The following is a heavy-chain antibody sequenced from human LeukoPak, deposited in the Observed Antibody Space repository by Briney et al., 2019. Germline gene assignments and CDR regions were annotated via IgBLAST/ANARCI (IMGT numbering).Heavy chain of an antibody. D-gene: IGHD6-6*01. V-gene: IGHV4-59*08. CDR2: IYYSGNT. Sequence: KSSETLSLTCTVSGGSISSYYWSWIRQPPGKGLEWIGYIYYSGNTKYNPSLKSRVTISVDTSKNQFSLKLTSVTAADTAVYYCARLLIPGSSSPFDYWGQGTLVTVSS. CDR3: ARLLIPGSSSPFDY. CDR1: GGSISSYY. J-gene: IGHJ4*02.